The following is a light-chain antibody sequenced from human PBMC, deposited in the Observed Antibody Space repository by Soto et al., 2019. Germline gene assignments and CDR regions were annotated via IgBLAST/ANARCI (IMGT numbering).Light chain of an antibody. CDR3: SSYAGGNTYV. V-gene: IGLV2-14*01. Sequence: QSVLTQPASVSGPPGQSITISCTGTSSDVGGYNYVSWYQHHPGKAPKLMIYEVSNRPSGVSNRFSGSKSGNTASLTISGLQADDEADYYFSSYAGGNTYVFGTGTKLTVL. CDR2: EVS. CDR1: SSDVGGYNY. J-gene: IGLJ1*01.